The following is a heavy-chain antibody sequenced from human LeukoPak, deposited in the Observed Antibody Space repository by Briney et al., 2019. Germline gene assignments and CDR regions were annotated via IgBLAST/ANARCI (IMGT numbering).Heavy chain of an antibody. J-gene: IGHJ3*02. CDR2: VFYSGST. CDR1: GGSISSYY. D-gene: IGHD6-19*01. Sequence: SETLSLTCTVSGGSISSYYWSWIRQPPGKGLEYIGYVFYSGSTNYNPSLKSRVTISVDTSKNQFSLQMTSVTAADTAVYYCAREYSSGWYGRPDAFDIWGQGTMVTVSS. CDR3: AREYSSGWYGRPDAFDI. V-gene: IGHV4-59*08.